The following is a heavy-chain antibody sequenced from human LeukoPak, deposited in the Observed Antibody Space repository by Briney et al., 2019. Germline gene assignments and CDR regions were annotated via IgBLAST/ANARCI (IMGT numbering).Heavy chain of an antibody. CDR2: ISSSGSTI. V-gene: IGHV3-11*01. CDR3: ARNAVHYDFWSGYYMGLWLEYYYYGMDV. D-gene: IGHD3-3*01. J-gene: IGHJ6*02. Sequence: GGSLRLSCAASGFTFSDYYMSWIRQAPGKELEWVSYISSSGSTIYYADSVKGRFTISRDNAKNSLYLQMNSLRAEDTAVYYCARNAVHYDFWSGYYMGLWLEYYYYGMDVWGQGTTVTVSS. CDR1: GFTFSDYY.